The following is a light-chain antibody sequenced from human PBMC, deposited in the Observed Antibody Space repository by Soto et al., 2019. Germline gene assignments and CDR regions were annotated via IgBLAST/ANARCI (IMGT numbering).Light chain of an antibody. Sequence: DIVMTQSPDSLAVSLGERATINCKSSQSVLYSSNNKNYLAWYRQRPGQPPELLIYWASTRESGVPDRFRGSGAGTDFALTISSLQAEDVAVYYCQQYYSSLYTFGQGTKLEIK. CDR1: QSVLYSSNNKNY. CDR3: QQYYSSLYT. V-gene: IGKV4-1*01. J-gene: IGKJ2*01. CDR2: WAS.